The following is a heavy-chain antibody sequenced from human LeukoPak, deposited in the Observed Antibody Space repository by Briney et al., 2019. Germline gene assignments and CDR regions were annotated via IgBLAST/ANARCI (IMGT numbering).Heavy chain of an antibody. D-gene: IGHD3-22*01. CDR2: INHSGST. Sequence: SETLSLTCTVSGYSISSGYYWGWIRQPPGKGLEWIGSINHSGSTNYNPSLKSRVTISVDTSKNQFSLKLSSVTAADTAVYYCARGSYDSSGYPFDYWGQGTLVTVSS. V-gene: IGHV4-38-2*02. J-gene: IGHJ4*02. CDR1: GYSISSGYY. CDR3: ARGSYDSSGYPFDY.